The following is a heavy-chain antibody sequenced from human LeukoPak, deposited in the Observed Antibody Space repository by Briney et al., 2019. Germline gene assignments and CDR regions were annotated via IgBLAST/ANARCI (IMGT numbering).Heavy chain of an antibody. V-gene: IGHV4-4*02. D-gene: IGHD3-10*01. CDR1: GASIGSSHW. J-gene: IGHJ4*02. CDR3: ARGEERGSGTVHFDF. CDR2: VYHSGDT. Sequence: SETLSLTCAVSGASIGSSHWWSWVRQPPGKGLEWIGEVYHSGDTNYNPSLRSRVTTSADKSNNQFSLRLNSVTAADTAVFYCARGEERGSGTVHFDFWGQGILVTVSS.